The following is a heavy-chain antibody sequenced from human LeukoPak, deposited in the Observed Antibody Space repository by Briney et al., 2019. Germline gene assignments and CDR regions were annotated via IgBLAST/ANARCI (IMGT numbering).Heavy chain of an antibody. J-gene: IGHJ4*02. Sequence: SETLSLTCTVSGGSISSSSYYWGWIRQPPGKGLEWIGSMYYSGNTYYNPSLKSRVTISVDTSKNQFSLKLSSLTAADTAVYYCARHDYGDYLVDYWGQGTLVTVSS. CDR3: ARHDYGDYLVDY. CDR2: MYYSGNT. V-gene: IGHV4-39*01. CDR1: GGSISSSSYY. D-gene: IGHD4-17*01.